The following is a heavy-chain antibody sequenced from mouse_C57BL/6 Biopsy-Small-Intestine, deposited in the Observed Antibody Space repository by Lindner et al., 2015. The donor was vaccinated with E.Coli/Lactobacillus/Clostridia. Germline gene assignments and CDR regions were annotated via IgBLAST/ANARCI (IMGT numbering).Heavy chain of an antibody. CDR2: INPSTGGA. J-gene: IGHJ2*01. CDR3: ARSHAEGDF. V-gene: IGHV1-42*01. Sequence: VQLQESGPELVKPGASVKISCKASGYSFTGYFLNWVKQSPEKSLEWIGEINPSTGGATYNQNFKAKATLTVDKSSSTAYMQLRSLTSEDSAVYYCARSHAEGDFWGQGTTLTVSS. CDR1: GYSFTGYF.